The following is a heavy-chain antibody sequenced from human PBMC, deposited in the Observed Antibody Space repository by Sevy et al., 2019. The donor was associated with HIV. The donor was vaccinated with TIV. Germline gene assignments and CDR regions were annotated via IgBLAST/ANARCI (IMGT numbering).Heavy chain of an antibody. Sequence: GESLKISCAASGFTFSNYGIHWVRQPPGKGLEWVAVIWSDGNKKYYADSVKGRFTISRDNSKNTLFLQMNSLRAEDTAVYYCARGPLRYCTSTSCYEGDYYYGMDVWGQGTTVTVSS. J-gene: IGHJ6*02. CDR1: GFTFSNYG. D-gene: IGHD2-2*01. V-gene: IGHV3-33*01. CDR2: IWSDGNKK. CDR3: ARGPLRYCTSTSCYEGDYYYGMDV.